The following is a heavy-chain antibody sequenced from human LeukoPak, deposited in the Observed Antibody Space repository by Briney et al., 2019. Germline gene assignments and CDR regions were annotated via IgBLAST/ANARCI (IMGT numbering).Heavy chain of an antibody. CDR3: ARYQTGTMFAV. CDR1: GASINSDTYY. J-gene: IGHJ4*02. V-gene: IGHV4-39*07. CDR2: HSHSGSA. Sequence: SETLSLTCTISGASINSDTYYWGWFRQPPGTGLEWIGTHSHSGSAYYNPSLRSRITMSLDTSENQLSLKLYSVTAADTAIYYCARYQTGTMFAVWGQGTLVTVSS. D-gene: IGHD1/OR15-1a*01.